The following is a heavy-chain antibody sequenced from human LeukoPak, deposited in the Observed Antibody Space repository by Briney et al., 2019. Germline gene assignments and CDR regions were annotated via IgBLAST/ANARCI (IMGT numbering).Heavy chain of an antibody. Sequence: GGSLRLSCAASGFTFSDYYMSWIRQAPGKGLEWVSYISSSGSTIYYADSVKGRFTISRDNAKNSLYLQMNSLRAEDTAVYYCARKHYYGSGSPFWYYYYYMDVWGKGTTVTVSS. V-gene: IGHV3-11*04. CDR3: ARKHYYGSGSPFWYYYYYMDV. J-gene: IGHJ6*03. CDR1: GFTFSDYY. D-gene: IGHD3-10*01. CDR2: ISSSGSTI.